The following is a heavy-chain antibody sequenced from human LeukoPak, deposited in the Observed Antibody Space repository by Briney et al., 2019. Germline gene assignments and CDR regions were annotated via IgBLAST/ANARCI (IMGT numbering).Heavy chain of an antibody. D-gene: IGHD3-22*01. J-gene: IGHJ4*02. V-gene: IGHV1-2*02. CDR1: GYTFTGYY. CDR2: INPNSGGT. CDR3: ARRYYYDSSGYYHPN. Sequence: VASVKVSCKASGYTFTGYYMHWVRQAPGQGLEWMGWINPNSGGTNYAQKFQGRATMTRDTSISTAYMELSRLRSDDTAVYYCARRYYYDSSGYYHPNWRQGTLVTVSS.